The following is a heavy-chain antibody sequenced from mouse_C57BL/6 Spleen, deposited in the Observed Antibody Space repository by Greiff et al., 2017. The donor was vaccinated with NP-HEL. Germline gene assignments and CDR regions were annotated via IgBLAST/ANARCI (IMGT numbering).Heavy chain of an antibody. Sequence: QVHVKQSGPGLVAPAQSLSITCTVSGFSLTSYGVSWVRQPPGKGLEWLGEIWGDGSTNYHSALISRLSICKDNSKSQVFLKLNSLQTDDTATYYCAKGGVVADYWGQGTTLTVSS. CDR1: GFSLTSYG. CDR3: AKGGVVADY. J-gene: IGHJ2*01. V-gene: IGHV2-3*01. CDR2: IWGDGST. D-gene: IGHD1-1*01.